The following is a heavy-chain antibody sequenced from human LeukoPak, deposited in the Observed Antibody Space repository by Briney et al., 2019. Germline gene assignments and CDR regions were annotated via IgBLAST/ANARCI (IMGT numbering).Heavy chain of an antibody. CDR3: ARDVMSGTHFN. CDR2: IYYSGST. J-gene: IGHJ4*02. CDR1: GGSISSYY. V-gene: IGHV4-59*01. Sequence: PSETLSLTCTVSGGSISSYYWSWIRQPPGKGLEWIGYIYYSGSTNYNPSLKSRVTISVDTSKNQFSLKLSSVTAADTAVYYCARDVMSGTHFNWGQGTLVTVSS. D-gene: IGHD1-26*01.